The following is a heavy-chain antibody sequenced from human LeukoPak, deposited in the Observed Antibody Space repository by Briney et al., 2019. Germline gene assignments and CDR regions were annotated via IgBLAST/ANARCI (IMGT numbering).Heavy chain of an antibody. CDR2: INPNGGGT. V-gene: IGHV1-2*02. CDR1: GYTFTGYY. J-gene: IGHJ4*02. CDR3: ARGRDSSGWYVY. D-gene: IGHD6-19*01. Sequence: GASVKVSCKASGYTFTGYYMHWVRQAPGQGLEWMGWINPNGGGTNYAQKFQGRVTMTRDTSTSTAYMELSRLRSDDTAVYYCARGRDSSGWYVYWGQGTLVTVSS.